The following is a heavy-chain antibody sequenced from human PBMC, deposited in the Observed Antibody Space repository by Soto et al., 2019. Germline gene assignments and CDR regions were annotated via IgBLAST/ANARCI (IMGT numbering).Heavy chain of an antibody. CDR2: IGTAGDT. CDR1: GIHFSHFD. J-gene: IGHJ4*02. D-gene: IGHD3-22*01. Sequence: GSLIPPCYSSGIHFSHFDMNLVRQGPGKGLEWVSAIGTAGDTNYAGSVKGRFTISRENAKNSLYLQMNSLRAGDTAIYFCARAIGPTLFDYWGQGTLVTVSS. CDR3: ARAIGPTLFDY. V-gene: IGHV3-13*04.